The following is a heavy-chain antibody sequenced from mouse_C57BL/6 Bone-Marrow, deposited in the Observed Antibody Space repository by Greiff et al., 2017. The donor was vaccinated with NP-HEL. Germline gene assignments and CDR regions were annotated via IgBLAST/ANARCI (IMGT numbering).Heavy chain of an antibody. CDR3: AIYYGSSSLFDY. Sequence: VQLQQPGAELVMPGASVKLSCKASGYTFTSYWMHWVKQRPGQGLEWIGEIDPSDSYTNYNQKFKGKSTLTVDKSSSTAYMQLSSLTSEDSAVYYCAIYYGSSSLFDYWGQGTTLTVSS. V-gene: IGHV1-69*01. J-gene: IGHJ2*01. CDR1: GYTFTSYW. D-gene: IGHD1-1*01. CDR2: IDPSDSYT.